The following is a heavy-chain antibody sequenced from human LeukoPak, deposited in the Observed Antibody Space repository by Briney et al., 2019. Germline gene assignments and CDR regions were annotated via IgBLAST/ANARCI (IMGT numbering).Heavy chain of an antibody. CDR1: GFTFSSYS. CDR2: IGASPNII. D-gene: IGHD2-21*01. Sequence: GGSLRLSCAASGFTFSSYSMNWVRQAPGKGLEWVSYIGASPNIIDYEDSVKGRFTISRDNAKDSLYLQMNSLRAEDTAVYYCARDQLWTFDIWGQGTMVTASS. CDR3: ARDQLWTFDI. J-gene: IGHJ3*02. V-gene: IGHV3-48*04.